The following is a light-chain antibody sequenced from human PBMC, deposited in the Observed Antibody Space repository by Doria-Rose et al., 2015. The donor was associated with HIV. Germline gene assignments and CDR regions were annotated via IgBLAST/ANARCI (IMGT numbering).Light chain of an antibody. CDR2: DGS. V-gene: IGKV3-20*01. Sequence: TRSPGTQSLSPGERATLSCRASQSFSSTYLAWYQQKPGQAPSLLIYDGSTRATGIPDRCSASGSGTDFTLTINRLEPEDFALYYCHQYGTSWTFGQGTKVEI. CDR1: QSFSSTY. J-gene: IGKJ1*01. CDR3: HQYGTSWT.